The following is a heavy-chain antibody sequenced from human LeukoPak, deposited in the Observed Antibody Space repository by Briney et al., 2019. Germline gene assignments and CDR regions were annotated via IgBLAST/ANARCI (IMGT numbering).Heavy chain of an antibody. V-gene: IGHV4-59*08. CDR1: GGSISSYY. CDR3: ARHAYFKAGATVT. J-gene: IGHJ5*02. Sequence: PSETLSLTCTVSGGSISSYYWSWIRQPPGKGLEWIGYIYYSGSTNYNPSLKSRVTISVDTSKNQFSLKLSSVTAADTAVYYCARHAYFKAGATVTWGQGTLVTVSS. D-gene: IGHD1-26*01. CDR2: IYYSGST.